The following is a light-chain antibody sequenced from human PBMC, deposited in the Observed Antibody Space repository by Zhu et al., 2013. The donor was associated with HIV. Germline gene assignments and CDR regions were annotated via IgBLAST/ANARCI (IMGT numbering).Light chain of an antibody. J-gene: IGKJ1*01. CDR3: QQYDSSPLT. CDR2: GTS. Sequence: LTQSPATLSLSPGERATLSCRASQSVSSTYLAWYQQKPGQAPRLLIYGTSSRASGIPDRFSGSGSGTDFTLTISRLEPEDFAVYYCQQYDSSPLTFGQGTKVEIK. V-gene: IGKV3-20*01. CDR1: QSVSSTY.